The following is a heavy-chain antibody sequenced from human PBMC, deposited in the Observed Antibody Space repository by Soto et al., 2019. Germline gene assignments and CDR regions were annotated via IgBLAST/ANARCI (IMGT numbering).Heavy chain of an antibody. V-gene: IGHV3-74*01. CDR1: GFVFSSYW. Sequence: EVQLVESGRGLVQPGGSLRLSCAGSGFVFSSYWMRWVRQVPGKGLVWVSRITNDGSSTTYADSVNGRFTISRDNAKNTLYLQMNSLGAEDTAVYYCARGMQGSRYFDLWGRGTLVTVSS. CDR2: ITNDGSST. J-gene: IGHJ2*01. CDR3: ARGMQGSRYFDL.